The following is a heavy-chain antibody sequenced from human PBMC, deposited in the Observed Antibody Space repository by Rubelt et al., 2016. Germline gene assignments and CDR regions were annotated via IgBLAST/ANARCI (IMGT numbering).Heavy chain of an antibody. Sequence: QITLKESGPTLVKPTQTLTLTCTFSGFSLSTSGVGVGWIRQPPGKALEWLALIYWDDDKRYSPSLKTRLTITKETSKNQVVLTMTNMDPIDTATDYCAHRVVGIGKGGVHYWGQGTLVTVSS. CDR3: AHRVVGIGKGGVHY. CDR2: IYWDDDK. CDR1: GFSLSTSGVG. J-gene: IGHJ4*02. V-gene: IGHV2-5*02. D-gene: IGHD1-26*01.